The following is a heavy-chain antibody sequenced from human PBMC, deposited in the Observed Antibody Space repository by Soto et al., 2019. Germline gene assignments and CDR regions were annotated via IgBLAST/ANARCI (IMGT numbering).Heavy chain of an antibody. D-gene: IGHD2-15*01. V-gene: IGHV4-30-2*01. Sequence: SEALSLTSAVSGGSISSGGYSWSWIRQPPGTGLEWIGYIYPSGSHYYPPSPKSRVSISVHRSTNQFSLKLSSVTAADTAVYYCARCAMAGSSYNWFHPWGQGTLVTVSS. J-gene: IGHJ5*02. CDR1: GGSISSGGYS. CDR2: IYPSGSH. CDR3: ARCAMAGSSYNWFHP.